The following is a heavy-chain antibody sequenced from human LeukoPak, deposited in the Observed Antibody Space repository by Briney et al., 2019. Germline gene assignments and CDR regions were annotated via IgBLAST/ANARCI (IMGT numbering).Heavy chain of an antibody. CDR3: ARQQPSTLYYYDSSGYSFDY. CDR1: GYSFTSYW. D-gene: IGHD3-22*01. Sequence: GESLKISCKGSGYSFTSYWIGWVRQMPGKGLEWMGIIYPGDSDTRYSPSFQGQVTISADKSISTAYLQWSSLKASDTAMYYCARQQPSTLYYYDSSGYSFDYWGQGTLVTVSS. J-gene: IGHJ4*02. CDR2: IYPGDSDT. V-gene: IGHV5-51*01.